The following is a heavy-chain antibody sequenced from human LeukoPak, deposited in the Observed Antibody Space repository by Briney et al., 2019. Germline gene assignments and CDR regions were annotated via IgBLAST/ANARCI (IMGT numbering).Heavy chain of an antibody. CDR2: INPSGGST. CDR3: AWIGYCSGGSCPNFDY. D-gene: IGHD2-15*01. Sequence: GASVKVSCTASGYTFTSYYMHWVRQAPGQGLEWMGLINPSGGSTSYAQTFQGRVTMTRDMSTSTVYMELSSLRSEDTAVYYCAWIGYCSGGSCPNFDYWGQGTLVTVSS. J-gene: IGHJ4*02. V-gene: IGHV1-46*03. CDR1: GYTFTSYY.